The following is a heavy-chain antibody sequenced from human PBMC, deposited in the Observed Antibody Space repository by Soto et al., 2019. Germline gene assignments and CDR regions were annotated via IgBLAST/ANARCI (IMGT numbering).Heavy chain of an antibody. CDR1: DGSLRGFD. J-gene: IGHJ4*02. D-gene: IGHD3-22*01. Sequence: SETLSLTCAVLDGSLRGFDWSWIRQPPGKGLEWIGEIHQSGSTNYNPSLKSRVTISVDTSMEQFSLKLSSVTAADTAVYYCARHGDYYGRGGYYYSALLAHWGQGTLVTVSS. CDR3: ARHGDYYGRGGYYYSALLAH. V-gene: IGHV4-34*01. CDR2: IHQSGST.